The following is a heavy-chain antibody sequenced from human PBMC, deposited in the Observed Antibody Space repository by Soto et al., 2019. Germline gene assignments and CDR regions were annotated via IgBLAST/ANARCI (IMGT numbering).Heavy chain of an antibody. V-gene: IGHV4-4*02. CDR2: LFHDGNT. J-gene: IGHJ4*02. CDR1: GASIGSGGW. CDR3: ARQEGWTGPGK. D-gene: IGHD2-8*02. Sequence: SETLSLTCAVSGASIGSGGWWSWVRQPPGKGLEWIAELFHDGNTNNSPSLKSRVTISVDKSQNQFSLNVYSVTAEDTDVYYCARQEGWTGPGKWGQGTLVTVSS.